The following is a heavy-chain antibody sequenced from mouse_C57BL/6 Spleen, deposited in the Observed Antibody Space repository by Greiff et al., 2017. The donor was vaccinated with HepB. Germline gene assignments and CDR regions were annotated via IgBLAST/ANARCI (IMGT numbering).Heavy chain of an antibody. V-gene: IGHV1-82*01. J-gene: IGHJ4*01. CDR3: ARGRLRGYAMDY. Sequence: QVQLQQSGPELVKPGASVKISCKASGYAFSSSWMNWVKQRPGKGLEWIGRIYPGDGDTNYNGKFKGKATLTADKSYSTAYMQLSSLTSEDSAVYFCARGRLRGYAMDYWGQGTSVTVSS. CDR2: IYPGDGDT. CDR1: GYAFSSSW. D-gene: IGHD3-2*02.